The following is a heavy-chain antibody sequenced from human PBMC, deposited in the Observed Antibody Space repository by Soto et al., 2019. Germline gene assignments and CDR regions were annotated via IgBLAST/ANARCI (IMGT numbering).Heavy chain of an antibody. D-gene: IGHD6-13*01. CDR1: GYTFTSYT. CDR2: INTGNGNT. Sequence: EASVKVSCKASGYTFTSYTIQWVRQAPGQRLEWMGWINTGNGNTRYSQTFQCRVTLTRDTSANTAYMELGSLRSEDTAVYYCAREEVGYMSRYFDFWGQGTLVTVSS. CDR3: AREEVGYMSRYFDF. J-gene: IGHJ4*02. V-gene: IGHV1-3*04.